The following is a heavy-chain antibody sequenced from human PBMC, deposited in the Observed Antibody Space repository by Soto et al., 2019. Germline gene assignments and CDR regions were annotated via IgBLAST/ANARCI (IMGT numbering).Heavy chain of an antibody. J-gene: IGHJ6*02. D-gene: IGHD3-3*02. Sequence: QVQLMQSGAEVKKPGSSVKVSCKASGGTFSTSAISWVRQAPGEGLEWVGGIMPIFATPDYAQKFQGRVTIAADESTATTYPELTSLTTHDTAVYYCSRDKDRQQLGGNYYYVLDVWGQGTAITVSS. V-gene: IGHV1-69*12. CDR3: SRDKDRQQLGGNYYYVLDV. CDR1: GGTFSTSA. CDR2: IMPIFATP.